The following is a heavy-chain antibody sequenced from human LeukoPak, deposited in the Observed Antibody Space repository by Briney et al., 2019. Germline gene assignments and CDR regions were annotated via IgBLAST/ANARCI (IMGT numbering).Heavy chain of an antibody. V-gene: IGHV1-46*01. J-gene: IGHJ5*02. D-gene: IGHD3-22*01. CDR3: ARGGYYDSSGSFDP. CDR2: INPSGGST. CDR1: GYTFARYY. Sequence: ASVKVSCKASGYTFARYYIHWVRQAPGQGLEWMGIINPSGGSTRYAQKFQGRVTMTRDTSTSTVYMELSSLRSDDMAVYYCARGGYYDSSGSFDPWGQGTLVTVSS.